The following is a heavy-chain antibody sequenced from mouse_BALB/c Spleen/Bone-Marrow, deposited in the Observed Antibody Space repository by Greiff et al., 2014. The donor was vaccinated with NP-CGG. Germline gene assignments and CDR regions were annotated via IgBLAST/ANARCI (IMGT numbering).Heavy chain of an antibody. D-gene: IGHD2-2*01. CDR3: ARHGGYDPFAY. CDR2: INSDGGST. V-gene: IGHV5-2*01. J-gene: IGHJ3*01. CDR1: EYEFPSHD. Sequence: EVKLMESGGGLVLPGESLKLSCESNEYEFPSHDMSWVRKTLEKRLELVAAINSDGGSTYYPDTMERRFIISRDNTKKTLYLQMSSLRSEDTALYYCARHGGYDPFAYWGQGTLVTVSA.